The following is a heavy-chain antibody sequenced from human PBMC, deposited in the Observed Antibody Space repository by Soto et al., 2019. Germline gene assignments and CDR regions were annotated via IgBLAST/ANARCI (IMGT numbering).Heavy chain of an antibody. CDR1: GFTFSSYA. CDR2: ISGSGGST. J-gene: IGHJ4*02. V-gene: IGHV3-23*01. D-gene: IGHD1-1*01. CDR3: AKDQLPHNQRKYGY. Sequence: QPGGSLRLSCAASGFTFSSYAMSWVRQAPGKGLEWVSAISGSGGSTYYADSVKGRFTISRDNSKNTLYLQMNSLRAEDTAVYYCAKDQLPHNQRKYGYWGQGTLVTVSS.